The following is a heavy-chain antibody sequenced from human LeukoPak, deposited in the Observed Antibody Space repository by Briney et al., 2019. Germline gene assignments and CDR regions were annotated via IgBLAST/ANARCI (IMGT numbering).Heavy chain of an antibody. Sequence: GGSLRLSCTVSGFTLSDHYMSGFRQSPGRGLEWIAWITSSGTTRDYADSVKGRFTISGDNAKNSVYLQMSSLRADDTAVYYCARDPDYGDPYWGQGTVVTVSS. CDR3: ARDPDYGDPY. CDR2: ITSSGTTR. CDR1: GFTLSDHY. D-gene: IGHD4-17*01. J-gene: IGHJ4*02. V-gene: IGHV3-11*01.